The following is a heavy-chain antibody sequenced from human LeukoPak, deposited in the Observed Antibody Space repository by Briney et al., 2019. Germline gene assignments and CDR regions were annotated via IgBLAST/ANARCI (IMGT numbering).Heavy chain of an antibody. D-gene: IGHD3-22*01. V-gene: IGHV4-61*02. CDR2: IYTSGST. J-gene: IGHJ4*02. Sequence: SQTLSLTCTVSGGSISSGSYYWSWIRQPAGKGLEWIGRIYTSGSTNYNPSLKSRVTISVDTSKHQFSLKLSSVTAADTAVYYCARVASTYYYDSSGYYYDPLFDYWGQGTLVTVSS. CDR3: ARVASTYYYDSSGYYYDPLFDY. CDR1: GGSISSGSYY.